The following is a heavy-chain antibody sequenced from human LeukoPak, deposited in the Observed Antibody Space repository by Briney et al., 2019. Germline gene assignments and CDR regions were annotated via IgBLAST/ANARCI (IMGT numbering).Heavy chain of an antibody. V-gene: IGHV3-9*01. J-gene: IGHJ4*02. CDR3: AKDIVTDIAVAVTFDY. CDR1: GFTGSNNY. CDR2: ISWNSGSI. D-gene: IGHD6-19*01. Sequence: PGGSLRLSCAASGFTGSNNYVSWVRQAPGKGLGWVSGISWNSGSIGYADSVKGRFTISRDNAKNSLYLQMNSLRAEDTALYYCAKDIVTDIAVAVTFDYWGQGTLVTVSS.